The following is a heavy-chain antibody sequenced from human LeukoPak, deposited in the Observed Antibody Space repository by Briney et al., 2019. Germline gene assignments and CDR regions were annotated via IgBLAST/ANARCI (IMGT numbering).Heavy chain of an antibody. J-gene: IGHJ4*02. D-gene: IGHD1-26*01. Sequence: GGSLRLSCAASGFTFSSYGMHWVRQAPGKGLEWVAVISYDGSNKYYADSVKGRFTISRDNSKNTLYLQMNSLRAEDTAVYYCAKARTLVESGSYYFDYWGQGTLVTVSS. V-gene: IGHV3-30*18. CDR2: ISYDGSNK. CDR1: GFTFSSYG. CDR3: AKARTLVESGSYYFDY.